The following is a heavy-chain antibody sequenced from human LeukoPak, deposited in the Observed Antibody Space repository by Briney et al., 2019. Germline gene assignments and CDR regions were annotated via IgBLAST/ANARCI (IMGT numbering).Heavy chain of an antibody. CDR2: ISYDGSNK. J-gene: IGHJ4*02. D-gene: IGHD6-19*01. V-gene: IGHV3-30*03. CDR1: GFTFSSYG. Sequence: GGSLRLSCAASGFTFSSYGMHWVRQAPGKGLEWVAVISYDGSNKYYADSVKGRFTISRDNSKNTLYPQMNSLRAEDTAVYYCAQILSGSDYWGQGTLVTVSS. CDR3: AQILSGSDY.